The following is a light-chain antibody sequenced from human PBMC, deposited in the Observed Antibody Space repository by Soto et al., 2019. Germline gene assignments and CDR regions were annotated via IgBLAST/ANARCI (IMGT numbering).Light chain of an antibody. Sequence: QSVLTQPRSVSGSPGQSVTISCTRTSSDVGGYNYVSWYQQHPGKAPKLMIYDVSKRPSGVPDRFSGSKSGNTASLTISGLQAEDEADYYCCSYAGSYTHTVFGGGTKLTVL. CDR3: CSYAGSYTHTV. CDR2: DVS. CDR1: SSDVGGYNY. J-gene: IGLJ2*01. V-gene: IGLV2-11*01.